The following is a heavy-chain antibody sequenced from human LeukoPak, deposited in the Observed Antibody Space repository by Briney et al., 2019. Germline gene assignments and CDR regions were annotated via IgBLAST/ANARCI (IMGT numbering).Heavy chain of an antibody. J-gene: IGHJ4*02. Sequence: PSGTLSLTCAVSGGSISSSNWWSWVRQPPGKGLEWIGEIYHSGSTNYNPSLKSRVTISVDKSKNQFSLKLSSVTAADTAVYYCARAHPLTDYYPLDYWGQGTLVTVSS. CDR3: ARAHPLTDYYPLDY. D-gene: IGHD3-9*01. V-gene: IGHV4-4*02. CDR1: GGSISSSNW. CDR2: IYHSGST.